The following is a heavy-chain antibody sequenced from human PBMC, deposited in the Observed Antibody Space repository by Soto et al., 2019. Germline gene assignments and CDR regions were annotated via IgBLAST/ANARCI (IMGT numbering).Heavy chain of an antibody. Sequence: GGSLRLSCAASGFASSSFDMDWVRQAPGKGLEWVSYINMDGGSTHYAESVKGRFTISRDNGRNSLSLQMDSLRVEDTAVYYCVRDHSGLKDFDYWGQGTLVTVSS. D-gene: IGHD1-1*01. CDR1: GFASSSFD. V-gene: IGHV3-48*03. CDR2: INMDGGST. J-gene: IGHJ4*02. CDR3: VRDHSGLKDFDY.